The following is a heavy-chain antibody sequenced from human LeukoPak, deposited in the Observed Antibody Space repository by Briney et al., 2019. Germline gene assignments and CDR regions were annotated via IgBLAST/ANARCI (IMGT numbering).Heavy chain of an antibody. D-gene: IGHD1-26*01. CDR3: ARVEDMGDYRYWYFEV. J-gene: IGHJ2*01. V-gene: IGHV4-39*01. CDR2: IYYSGTT. Sequence: SETLSLTCTGSGGSINYGGWIRQPPGEGREWIGSIYYSGTTYYNPSLKSRVTISVDTSKNQFSLKLSSVTAADTALYYCARVEDMGDYRYWYFEVWGRGTLVTVSS. CDR1: GGSINY.